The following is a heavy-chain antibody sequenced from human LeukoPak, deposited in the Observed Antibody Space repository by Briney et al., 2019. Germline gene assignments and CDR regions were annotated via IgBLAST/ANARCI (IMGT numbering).Heavy chain of an antibody. D-gene: IGHD2-21*01. CDR2: ISAYNGNT. V-gene: IGHV1-18*01. Sequence: ASVKVSCKASGYTFTSYGISWVRQAPGQGLEWMGWISAYNGNTNYAQKLQGRVTMTTDTSTSTAYMELRSLRADDTAVYYCARSLWFQYYFDYWGQGTLVTVSS. J-gene: IGHJ4*02. CDR1: GYTFTSYG. CDR3: ARSLWFQYYFDY.